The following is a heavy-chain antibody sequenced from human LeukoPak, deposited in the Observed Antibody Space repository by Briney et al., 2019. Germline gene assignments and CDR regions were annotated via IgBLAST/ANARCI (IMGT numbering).Heavy chain of an antibody. J-gene: IGHJ6*02. Sequence: SETLSLTCTVSGGSISSGSYYWSWIRQPAGKGLEWIGRIYTSGSTNYNPSLKSRVTISVDTSKNQSSLKLSSVIAADTAVYYCARGTIFGVVYYYYGMDVWGQGTTVTVSS. D-gene: IGHD3-3*01. CDR3: ARGTIFGVVYYYYGMDV. V-gene: IGHV4-61*02. CDR2: IYTSGST. CDR1: GGSISSGSYY.